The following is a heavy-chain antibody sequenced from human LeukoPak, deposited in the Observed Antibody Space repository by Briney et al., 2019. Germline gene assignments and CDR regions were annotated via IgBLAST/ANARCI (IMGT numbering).Heavy chain of an antibody. D-gene: IGHD6-6*01. CDR2: IRYDGSNK. V-gene: IGHV3-30*02. CDR1: GFTFSSYG. Sequence: GGSLRLSCAASGFTFSSYGMHWVRQAPGKGLEWVAFIRYDGSNKYYADSVKGRFTTSRDNSKNTLYLQMNSLRAEDTAVYYCAKDLTRVAARPGNWFDPWGQGTQVTVSS. CDR3: AKDLTRVAARPGNWFDP. J-gene: IGHJ5*02.